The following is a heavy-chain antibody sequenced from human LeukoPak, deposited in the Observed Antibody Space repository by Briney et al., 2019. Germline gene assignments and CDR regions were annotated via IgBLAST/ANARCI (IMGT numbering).Heavy chain of an antibody. CDR1: GFSIGNDW. CDR3: SPIPSWGSGSYYRDF. J-gene: IGHJ4*02. D-gene: IGHD3-10*01. CDR2: VKSRSAGETT. Sequence: PGGSLRLSCAASGFSIGNDWMSWVRQAPGKGLEWVARVKSRSAGETTDYAAPVKGRFTISRDDSKNTLYLQMNSLKTEDTAVYYCSPIPSWGSGSYYRDFWGQGTLVTVSS. V-gene: IGHV3-15*01.